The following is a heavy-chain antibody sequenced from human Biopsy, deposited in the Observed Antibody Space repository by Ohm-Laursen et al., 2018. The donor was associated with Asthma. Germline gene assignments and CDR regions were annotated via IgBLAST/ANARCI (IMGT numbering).Heavy chain of an antibody. V-gene: IGHV3-7*01. CDR1: GFTFGDYW. D-gene: IGHD3-3*02. Sequence: SLRLSCTASGFTFGDYWMSWVRQVPGKGLEWVANIKNDGTEKNHVDSLKGRFTISSDNAKNSLYLQMDSLRAEDTAVYYCARTFHFWSPYHAEHYQLWGQGTLVTVPS. CDR2: IKNDGTEK. J-gene: IGHJ1*01. CDR3: ARTFHFWSPYHAEHYQL.